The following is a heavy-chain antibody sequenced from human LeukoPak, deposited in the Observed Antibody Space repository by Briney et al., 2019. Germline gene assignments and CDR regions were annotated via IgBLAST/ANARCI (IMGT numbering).Heavy chain of an antibody. V-gene: IGHV3-66*02. J-gene: IGHJ4*02. CDR1: GFTVSSTY. D-gene: IGHD6-13*01. CDR2: IYSGGST. Sequence: PGGSLRLSCAASGFTVSSTYMSWVRQAPGKGLEWVSVIYSGGSTYYVDSVKGRFTISRDNSKNTLYLQMNSLRAEDTAAYYCARDSNYDYWGQGTLVTVSS. CDR3: ARDSNYDY.